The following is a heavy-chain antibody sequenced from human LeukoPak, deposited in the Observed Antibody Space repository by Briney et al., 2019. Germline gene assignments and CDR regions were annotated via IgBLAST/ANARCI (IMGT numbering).Heavy chain of an antibody. D-gene: IGHD3-16*02. CDR2: INPNSGGT. J-gene: IGHJ4*02. CDR3: AFLPYDYVWGSYRYPRPYYFDY. Sequence: ASVKVSCKASGYTFTGYYMHWVRQAPGQGLEWMGWINPNSGGTNYAPKFQGRVTMTRETSISTAYMELSRLRSDDTAVYYCAFLPYDYVWGSYRYPRPYYFDYWGQGTLVTVSS. V-gene: IGHV1-2*02. CDR1: GYTFTGYY.